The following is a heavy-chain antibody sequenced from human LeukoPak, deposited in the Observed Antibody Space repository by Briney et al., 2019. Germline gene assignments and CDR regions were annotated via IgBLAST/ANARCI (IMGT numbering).Heavy chain of an antibody. D-gene: IGHD2-8*01. J-gene: IGHJ5*02. Sequence: SETLSLTCSVSGGSISSYYWSWIRQPPGRGLEWIGYIYYSGRTSYNPSLKSRVTISVDTSKNQFSLRLSSVTAADTAVYYCARDMGEVVLMVYAIQYNWFDPWGQGTLVTVSS. CDR1: GGSISSYY. V-gene: IGHV4-59*01. CDR2: IYYSGRT. CDR3: ARDMGEVVLMVYAIQYNWFDP.